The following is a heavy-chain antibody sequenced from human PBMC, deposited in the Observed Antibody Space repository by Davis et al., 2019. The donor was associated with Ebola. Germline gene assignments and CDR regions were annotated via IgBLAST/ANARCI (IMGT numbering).Heavy chain of an antibody. Sequence: GESLKISCAASEFTFSSYWMTWVRQAPGKGLEWVANIKQDGSEKYYVDSVKGRFTISRDNAKNSLYLQMNSLRGEDTAVYYCARVAVAGLYNWFDPWGQGTLVTVSS. CDR1: EFTFSSYW. D-gene: IGHD6-13*01. J-gene: IGHJ5*02. CDR2: IKQDGSEK. CDR3: ARVAVAGLYNWFDP. V-gene: IGHV3-7*01.